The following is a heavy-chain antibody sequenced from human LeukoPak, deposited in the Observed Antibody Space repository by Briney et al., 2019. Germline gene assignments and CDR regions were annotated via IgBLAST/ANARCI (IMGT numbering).Heavy chain of an antibody. CDR1: GGSISSYY. Sequence: SETLSLTCTVSGGSISSYYWSWIRQPPGKGLEWIGYIYYSGSTNYNPSLKGRVTISVDTSKNQFSLKLSSVTAADTAVYYCARGGRSPGIDYWGQGTLVTVSS. CDR2: IYYSGST. D-gene: IGHD1-26*01. V-gene: IGHV4-59*01. CDR3: ARGGRSPGIDY. J-gene: IGHJ4*02.